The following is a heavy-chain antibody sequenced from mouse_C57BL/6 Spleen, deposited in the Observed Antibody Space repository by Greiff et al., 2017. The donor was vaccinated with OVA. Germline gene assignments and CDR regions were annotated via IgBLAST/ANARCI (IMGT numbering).Heavy chain of an antibody. D-gene: IGHD2-1*01. J-gene: IGHJ4*01. CDR3: AIWNYGNPYAMDY. CDR2: LHPSDSDT. CDR1: GYTFTSYW. Sequence: QVQLQQPGAELVKPGASVKVSCKASGYTFTSYWMHWVKQRPGQGLEWIGRLHPSDSDTNYNQKFKGKATLTVDKSSSTAYMQLSSLTSEDSAVYYCAIWNYGNPYAMDYWGQGTSVTVSS. V-gene: IGHV1-74*01.